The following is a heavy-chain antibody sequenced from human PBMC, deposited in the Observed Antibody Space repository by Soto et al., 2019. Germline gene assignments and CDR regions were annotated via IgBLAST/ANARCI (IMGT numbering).Heavy chain of an antibody. CDR2: ISSSSSYT. D-gene: IGHD4-4*01. Sequence: XVSLGLSFAASGFTFSDYYMSWIRQSPGKGLEWVSYISSSSSYTNYADSVKGRFTISRDNAKNSLYLQMNSLRAEDTAVYYCAREPFDGYNNAFDYWGQGTLVTVSS. J-gene: IGHJ4*02. CDR3: AREPFDGYNNAFDY. V-gene: IGHV3-11*06. CDR1: GFTFSDYY.